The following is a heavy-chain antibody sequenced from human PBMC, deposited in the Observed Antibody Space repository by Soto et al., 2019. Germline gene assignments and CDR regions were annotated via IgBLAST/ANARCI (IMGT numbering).Heavy chain of an antibody. Sequence: GGSLRLSCAASGFTFSSYWMSWVRQAPGKGLEWVANIKQDGSEKYYVDSVKGRFTISRDNAKNSLYLQMNSLRAEDTAVYYCARELYYDYIWGSYRYTYYFDYWGQGTLVTVSS. CDR2: IKQDGSEK. V-gene: IGHV3-7*01. J-gene: IGHJ4*02. CDR1: GFTFSSYW. CDR3: ARELYYDYIWGSYRYTYYFDY. D-gene: IGHD3-16*02.